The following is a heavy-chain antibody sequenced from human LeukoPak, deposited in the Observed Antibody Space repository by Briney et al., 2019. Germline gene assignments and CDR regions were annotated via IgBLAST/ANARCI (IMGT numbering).Heavy chain of an antibody. Sequence: SETLSLTCTVSGYSISSGYYWGWIRQPPGKGLEWIGSIYHTGITQYNPSLKSRATISLDTSKNQFSLKLSSVTAADTAVYYCARKEDYWGQGTLVTVSS. V-gene: IGHV4-38-2*02. J-gene: IGHJ4*02. CDR3: ARKEDY. CDR1: GYSISSGYY. CDR2: IYHTGIT.